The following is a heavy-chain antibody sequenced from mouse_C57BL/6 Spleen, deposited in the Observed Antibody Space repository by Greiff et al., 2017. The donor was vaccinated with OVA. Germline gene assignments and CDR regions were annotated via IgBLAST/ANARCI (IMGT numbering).Heavy chain of an antibody. J-gene: IGHJ2*01. Sequence: QLQQSGPELVKPGASVKISCKASGYTFTDYYMNWVKQSHGKSLEWIGDINPNNGGTSYNQKFKGKATLTVDKSSSTAYMELRSLTSEDSAVYYCARPQTAQATYFDYWGQGTTLTVSS. CDR3: ARPQTAQATYFDY. V-gene: IGHV1-26*01. CDR1: GYTFTDYY. CDR2: INPNNGGT. D-gene: IGHD3-2*02.